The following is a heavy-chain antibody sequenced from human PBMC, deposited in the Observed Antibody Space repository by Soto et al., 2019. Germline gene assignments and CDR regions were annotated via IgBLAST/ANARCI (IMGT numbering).Heavy chain of an antibody. CDR1: GASLSSGDYY. CDR2: IYYNVNN. V-gene: IGHV4-30-4*01. Sequence: QVQLQESGPGLVKPSQTLSLTCIVSGASLSSGDYYWSWIRQPPGKGLEWIAFIYYNVNNFYNPSLKRRVTRAIDTSNNEFSLTVRSVTAADTAVYYCARERRGGDSNGGVDYWGQGTLVTVSS. CDR3: ARERRGGDSNGGVDY. D-gene: IGHD2-21*02. J-gene: IGHJ4*02.